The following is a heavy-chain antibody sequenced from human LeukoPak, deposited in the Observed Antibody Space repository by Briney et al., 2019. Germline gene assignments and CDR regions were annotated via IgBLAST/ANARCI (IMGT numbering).Heavy chain of an antibody. Sequence: ASVKVSCKASGYTFTGYYMHWVRQAPGQGLEWVGWINPNSGGTNYAQKFQGRVTMTRDTSISTAYMELSRLRSDDTAVYYCARDRMGWNYVLGGANWFDPWGQGTLVTVSS. J-gene: IGHJ5*02. CDR2: INPNSGGT. CDR1: GYTFTGYY. D-gene: IGHD1-7*01. V-gene: IGHV1-2*02. CDR3: ARDRMGWNYVLGGANWFDP.